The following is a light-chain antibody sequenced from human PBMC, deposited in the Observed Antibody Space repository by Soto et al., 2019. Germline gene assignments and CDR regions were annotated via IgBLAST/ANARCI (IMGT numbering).Light chain of an antibody. CDR1: SSDVSAYNY. J-gene: IGLJ2*01. Sequence: QSALTQPASVSGSPGQSITISCTGSSSDVSAYNYVSWYQQHPGKAPKLMIYGVSNRPSGVSNRFSGSKSGNTASLTISGLQAEDEADYYCSSYTSSNPVLFGGGTKLTVL. V-gene: IGLV2-14*01. CDR2: GVS. CDR3: SSYTSSNPVL.